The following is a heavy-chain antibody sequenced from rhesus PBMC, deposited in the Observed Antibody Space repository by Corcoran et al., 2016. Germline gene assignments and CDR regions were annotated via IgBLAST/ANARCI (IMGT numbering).Heavy chain of an antibody. CDR1: GGSISDDYY. CDR2: IYGSGGGT. V-gene: IGHV4-106*01. Sequence: QVQLQESGPGLVKPSETLSLTCAVSGGSISDDYYWSWIRHPPGKGLEWIGYIYGSGGGTNYNPSLKNLVTISIDTSKNQFSLKLSSVTAADTAVYYCASLIAAAYFDYWGQGVLVTVSS. CDR3: ASLIAAAYFDY. D-gene: IGHD6-25*01. J-gene: IGHJ4*01.